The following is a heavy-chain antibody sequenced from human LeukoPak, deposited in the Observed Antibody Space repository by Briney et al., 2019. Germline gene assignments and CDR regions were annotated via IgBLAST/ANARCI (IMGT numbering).Heavy chain of an antibody. D-gene: IGHD3-10*01. CDR1: GGSISSGSYY. CDR2: IYYSGST. Sequence: SETLSLTCTVSGGSISSGSYYWSWIRQPAGKGLEWIGSIYYSGSTYYNPSLKSRVTISVDTSKNQFSLKLSSVTAADTAVYYCARGGVLLWFGESHRPFDYWGQGTLVTVSS. J-gene: IGHJ4*02. CDR3: ARGGVLLWFGESHRPFDY. V-gene: IGHV4-39*07.